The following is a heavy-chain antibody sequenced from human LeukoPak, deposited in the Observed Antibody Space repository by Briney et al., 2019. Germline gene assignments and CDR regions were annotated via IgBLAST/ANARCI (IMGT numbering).Heavy chain of an antibody. D-gene: IGHD3-22*01. V-gene: IGHV3-23*01. Sequence: SIIGSNTYYADSVKGRFTISRNNSKNTLYLQMNSLRAEDTAVYYCAKYGLYDSSGFTLQYWGQGTLVTVSS. CDR2: SIIGSNT. J-gene: IGHJ1*01. CDR3: AKYGLYDSSGFTLQY.